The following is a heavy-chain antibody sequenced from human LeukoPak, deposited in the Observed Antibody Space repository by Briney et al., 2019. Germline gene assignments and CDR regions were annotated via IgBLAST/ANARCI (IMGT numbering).Heavy chain of an antibody. D-gene: IGHD2-8*01. CDR3: ARLHPTYCTSGLCYWFDP. CDR2: IDPSDSYT. CDR1: GSSFRSYW. Sequence: GESLLISCKGSGSSFRSYWITWVRQLPGKGLEWVGRIDPSDSYTNYSPSFEGHVTISADKSISTAYLQWSRLKASDTAMYYCARLHPTYCTSGLCYWFDPWGEGTLVTVSS. J-gene: IGHJ5*02. V-gene: IGHV5-10-1*01.